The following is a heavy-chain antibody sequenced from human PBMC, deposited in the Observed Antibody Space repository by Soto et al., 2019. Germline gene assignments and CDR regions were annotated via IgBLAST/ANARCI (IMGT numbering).Heavy chain of an antibody. CDR1: GYTFTGYY. J-gene: IGHJ5*02. CDR3: ARAPYSSISSWFDP. D-gene: IGHD6-13*01. Sequence: QVQLVQSGAEVKKPGASVKVSCKASGYTFTGYYIHWVRQAPGQGLEWMGWINPNSGGTKYAQKFQGWVTMTRDTGIGPAHMELSRLRSGGTAVYYCARAPYSSISSWFDPRGAGSLVTVSS. V-gene: IGHV1-2*04. CDR2: INPNSGGT.